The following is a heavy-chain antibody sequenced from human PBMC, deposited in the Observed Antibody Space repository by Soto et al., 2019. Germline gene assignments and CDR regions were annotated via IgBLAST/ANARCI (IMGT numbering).Heavy chain of an antibody. J-gene: IGHJ4*02. D-gene: IGHD2-8*02. Sequence: ASVKVSFKASGYTFTSYDINWVRQAAGQGPEWMGSVTPRNGDTAFAQKYQGRVTVTSNTSMSTVYMELSNLRSDDTAVYYCARGGSYWARRHYFDSWGQGTLVTVSS. CDR1: GYTFTSYD. CDR2: VTPRNGDT. CDR3: ARGGSYWARRHYFDS. V-gene: IGHV1-8*02.